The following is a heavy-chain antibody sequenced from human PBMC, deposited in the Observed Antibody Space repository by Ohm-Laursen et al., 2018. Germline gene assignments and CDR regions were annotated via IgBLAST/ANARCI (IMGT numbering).Heavy chain of an antibody. CDR1: GDTFTSYD. CDR2: MNPTSGNT. V-gene: IGHV1-8*01. D-gene: IGHD4-17*01. J-gene: IGHJ2*01. Sequence: GASVKVSCKASGDTFTSYDINWVRQATGQGLEWMGWMNPTSGNTGYAEKFQGRVTMTRNTSISTAYMKLSSLRSEDTAEYYCTREASGDYGYFDLWGRGTLVTVSS. CDR3: TREASGDYGYFDL.